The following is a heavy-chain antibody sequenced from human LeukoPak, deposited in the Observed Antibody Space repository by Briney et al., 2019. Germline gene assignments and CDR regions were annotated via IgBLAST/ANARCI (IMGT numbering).Heavy chain of an antibody. D-gene: IGHD4-17*01. CDR1: GYTFTVYY. Sequence: ASVTVSCKASGYTFTVYYMHWVRQAPGQGLEWMGWINPNSGGTNYAQKFQGRVTMTRDTSISTAYMELSRLRSDDTAVYYCAREGVKTTVTTSGYWGQGTLVTVSS. CDR3: AREGVKTTVTTSGY. J-gene: IGHJ4*02. CDR2: INPNSGGT. V-gene: IGHV1-2*02.